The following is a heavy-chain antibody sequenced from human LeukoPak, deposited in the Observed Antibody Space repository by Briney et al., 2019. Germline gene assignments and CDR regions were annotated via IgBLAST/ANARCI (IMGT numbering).Heavy chain of an antibody. J-gene: IGHJ4*02. CDR2: ISANNGNT. CDR3: ARGSYDSSGYPLRY. V-gene: IGHV1-18*01. Sequence: ASVKLSCKASGYTFTSYGISWVRQAPGQGLEWMGWISANNGNTNYAQKLQGRVTMTTDTSTSTAHMELRSMRSDDKAVYYCARGSYDSSGYPLRYWGEGTLVTVSS. D-gene: IGHD3-22*01. CDR1: GYTFTSYG.